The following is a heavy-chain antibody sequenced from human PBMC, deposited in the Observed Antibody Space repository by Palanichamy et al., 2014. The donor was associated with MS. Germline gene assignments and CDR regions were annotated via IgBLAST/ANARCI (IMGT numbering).Heavy chain of an antibody. J-gene: IGHJ4*02. Sequence: QVQLVQSGAEVKKPGASVKVSCKASGYTFSSYHIHWVRQAPGQGLEWMGMINPSGGTTSYAQKFQDTVTMTSDTSTSTVHVELSNLRSQDTAVYYCARLVSSTWWHYFDFWGQGTLVTVTS. CDR2: INPSGGTT. CDR1: GYTFSSYH. V-gene: IGHV1-46*01. CDR3: ARLVSSTWWHYFDF. D-gene: IGHD6-13*01.